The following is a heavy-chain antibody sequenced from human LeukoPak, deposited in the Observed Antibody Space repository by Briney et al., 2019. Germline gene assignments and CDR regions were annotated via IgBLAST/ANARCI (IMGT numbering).Heavy chain of an antibody. CDR2: IYYSGST. CDR1: GGSISSGDYY. D-gene: IGHD2-21*01. V-gene: IGHV4-30-4*08. CDR3: ARDLVVIATKYAPIL. Sequence: PSETLSLTCTVSGGSISSGDYYWSWIRQPPGKGLEWIGYIYYSGSTYYNPSLKSRVTISVDTSKSQFSLKLSSVTAADTAVYYCARDLVVIATKYAPILWGQGTMVTVSS. J-gene: IGHJ3*01.